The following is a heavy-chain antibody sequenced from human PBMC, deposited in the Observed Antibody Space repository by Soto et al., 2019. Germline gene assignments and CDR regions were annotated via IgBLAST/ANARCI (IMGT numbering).Heavy chain of an antibody. D-gene: IGHD3-22*01. CDR1: GFTFITYW. J-gene: IGHJ4*02. CDR3: ASSHYDSSGDYFDY. V-gene: IGHV3-74*01. CDR2: INSDGSST. Sequence: EVQLVESGGGLVQPGWSLRLSCAASGFTFITYWMHWVRQAPGKGLVWVSRINSDGSSTSYADSLKGRFTISKDNAKNMLYRLMDSLRAEDTALYYCASSHYDSSGDYFDYWGQGTLVTVGS.